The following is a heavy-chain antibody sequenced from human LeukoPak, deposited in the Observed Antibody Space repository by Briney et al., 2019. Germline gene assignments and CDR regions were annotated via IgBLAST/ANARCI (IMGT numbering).Heavy chain of an antibody. J-gene: IGHJ3*01. Sequence: ASVKVSCKASGYTFTGQHMHWVRQAPGQGLEWMGCINPKIGVTNYAQKLQGRVTMTRDTSISTAYMELSRLRSDDTAVFYCARGRREIAFDLWGQGTMVTVSS. CDR1: GYTFTGQH. V-gene: IGHV1-2*02. D-gene: IGHD5-24*01. CDR2: INPKIGVT. CDR3: ARGRREIAFDL.